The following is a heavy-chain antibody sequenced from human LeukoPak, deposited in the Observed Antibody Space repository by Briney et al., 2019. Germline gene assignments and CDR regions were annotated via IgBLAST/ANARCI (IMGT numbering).Heavy chain of an antibody. CDR2: ISSDGSST. CDR1: GFTFSSYW. D-gene: IGHD3-10*01. Sequence: GGSLRLSCAASGFTFSSYWMHWVRQAPGKGLVWVSRISSDGSSTSYADSVKGRFTISRDNAKNTLYLQMNSLRAEDTAVYYCARGPMVRGVIGYFDYWGQGTLVTVSS. V-gene: IGHV3-74*01. CDR3: ARGPMVRGVIGYFDY. J-gene: IGHJ4*02.